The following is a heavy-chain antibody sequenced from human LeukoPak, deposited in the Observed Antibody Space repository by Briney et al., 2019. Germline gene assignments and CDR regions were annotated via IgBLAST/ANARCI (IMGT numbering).Heavy chain of an antibody. CDR2: ISSSSHT. CDR3: ARTSGSVDY. V-gene: IGHV3-11*06. Sequence: PGGSLRLSCAASGFTFSDYYMSWIRQAPGKGLEWVSYISSSSHTNYADSVKGRFTISRDNAKNSLYLQMNSLRAEDTAVYYCARTSGSVDYWGQGTLVAVSS. J-gene: IGHJ4*02. CDR1: GFTFSDYY. D-gene: IGHD1-26*01.